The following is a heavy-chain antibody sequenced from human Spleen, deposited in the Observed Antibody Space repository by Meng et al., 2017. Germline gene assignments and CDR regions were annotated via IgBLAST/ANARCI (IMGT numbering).Heavy chain of an antibody. Sequence: QLQQQQWGAVLLKPSVSLTRTIVGSSVFYSNDNWNWIRQSPAKGLEWIGEIYHSWSTNYNPSLYVRATISVDTAQNNLSLKLSSVTAAHSAVYFCSRGPTTMAHDFDYWGQGTLVTVSS. V-gene: IGHV4-34*01. D-gene: IGHD4-11*01. CDR2: IYHSWST. J-gene: IGHJ4*02. CDR1: SVFYSNDN. CDR3: SRGPTTMAHDFDY.